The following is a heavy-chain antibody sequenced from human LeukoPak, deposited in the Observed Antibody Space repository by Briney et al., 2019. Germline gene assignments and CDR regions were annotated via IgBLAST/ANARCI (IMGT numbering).Heavy chain of an antibody. Sequence: GGSLRLSCAASGLPFNSYWMSWVRQAPGKGLGWVANINPDGSETRCVDSVKGRFTVSRDNAGNSLFLQVNSLRVEDTAVYYCAGSRVAVTDTLDPWGQGTLVTVSP. CDR3: AGSRVAVTDTLDP. J-gene: IGHJ5*02. CDR1: GLPFNSYW. CDR2: INPDGSET. V-gene: IGHV3-7*01. D-gene: IGHD6-19*01.